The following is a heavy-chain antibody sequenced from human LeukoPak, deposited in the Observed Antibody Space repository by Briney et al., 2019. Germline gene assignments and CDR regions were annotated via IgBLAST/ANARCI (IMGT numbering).Heavy chain of an antibody. D-gene: IGHD1-26*01. CDR3: ARQVGATRDYYYYYMDV. J-gene: IGHJ6*03. Sequence: ASVKVSCKASGYTFTSYGISWVRQAPGQGLEWMGWISAYNGNTNYAQKLQGRVTMTTDTSTSTAYMELRSLRSDDTAVYYCARQVGATRDYYYYYMDVWGKGTTVTVSS. CDR2: ISAYNGNT. CDR1: GYTFTSYG. V-gene: IGHV1-18*01.